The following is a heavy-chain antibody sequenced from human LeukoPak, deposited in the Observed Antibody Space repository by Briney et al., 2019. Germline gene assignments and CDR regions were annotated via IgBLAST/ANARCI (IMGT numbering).Heavy chain of an antibody. D-gene: IGHD4-17*01. CDR2: INHSGST. CDR3: ARYCDYGDYVSWFDP. J-gene: IGHJ5*02. V-gene: IGHV4-34*01. CDR1: GGSFSGYY. Sequence: SETLSLTCAVYGGSFSGYYWSWIRQPPGKGLEWIGEINHSGSTNYNPSLKSRVTISVDTSKNQFSLKLSSVTAADTAVYYCARYCDYGDYVSWFDPWGQGTLVTVSS.